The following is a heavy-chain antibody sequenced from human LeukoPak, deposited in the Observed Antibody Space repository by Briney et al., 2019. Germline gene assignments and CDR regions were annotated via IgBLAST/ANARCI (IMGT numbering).Heavy chain of an antibody. CDR3: ARDLGRDTAMVIYYYGMDV. J-gene: IGHJ6*02. Sequence: GGSLRLSCAASGFTVSSNYMSWVRQAPGKGLEWDSVIYSGGSTYYADSVKGRFTISRDNSKNTLYLQMNSLRAEDTAVYYCARDLGRDTAMVIYYYGMDVWGQGTTVTVSS. CDR1: GFTVSSNY. CDR2: IYSGGST. V-gene: IGHV3-66*01. D-gene: IGHD5-18*01.